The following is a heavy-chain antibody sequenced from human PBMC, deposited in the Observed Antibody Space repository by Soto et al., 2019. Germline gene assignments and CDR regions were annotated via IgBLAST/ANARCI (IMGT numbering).Heavy chain of an antibody. Sequence: QVQLQESGPGLMKPSGTLSLICSVSGESVGRGTNYWSWVRQAPGRGLEWIGYIFDAATAIYNPSFESRVSISLDAAKNQVSLKLTSVTAADTAIYYCAWDRRGRADGFIYYYGMEVWGQGTSVTVSS. CDR2: IFDAATA. CDR3: AWDRRGRADGFIYYYGMEV. CDR1: GESVGRGTNY. V-gene: IGHV4-61*01. J-gene: IGHJ6*02. D-gene: IGHD6-13*01.